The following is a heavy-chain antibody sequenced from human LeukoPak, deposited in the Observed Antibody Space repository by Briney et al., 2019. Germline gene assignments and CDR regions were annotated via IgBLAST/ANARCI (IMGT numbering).Heavy chain of an antibody. CDR1: GFTVSSNY. Sequence: PGGSLRLSCAASGFTVSSNYMSWVRQAPGKGLEWVSVIYSGGSTYYADSVKGRFTISRDNSKNTLYLQMNSLRAEDTAVYYCARDSRGYSSSWYWGYYFDYWGQGTLVTVSS. CDR2: IYSGGST. D-gene: IGHD6-13*01. CDR3: ARDSRGYSSSWYWGYYFDY. V-gene: IGHV3-53*01. J-gene: IGHJ4*02.